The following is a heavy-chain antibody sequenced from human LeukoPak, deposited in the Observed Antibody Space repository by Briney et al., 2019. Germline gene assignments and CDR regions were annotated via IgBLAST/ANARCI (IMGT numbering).Heavy chain of an antibody. V-gene: IGHV3-74*01. Sequence: GGSLRLSCVASGFTFSTYWMHWVRQAPGKGLVWVSRINGAGNSTRYADSVKGRFTISRDNAKNTLYLQMNSLRVDDTAVYYCARDRGYKAFDIWGQGTMVTVSS. CDR2: INGAGNST. J-gene: IGHJ3*02. CDR3: ARDRGYKAFDI. CDR1: GFTFSTYW. D-gene: IGHD5-18*01.